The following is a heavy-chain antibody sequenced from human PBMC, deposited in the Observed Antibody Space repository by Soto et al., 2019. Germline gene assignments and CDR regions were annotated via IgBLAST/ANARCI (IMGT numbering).Heavy chain of an antibody. V-gene: IGHV4-59*01. CDR2: IYYSGST. CDR1: GGSISSYY. Sequence: SETLSLTCTVSGGSISSYYWSWIRQPPGKGLEWIGYIYYSGSTNYNPSLKSRVTISVDTSKNQFSLKLSSVTAADTAVYYCARSSGWNGETFDYWGQGTLVTVSS. J-gene: IGHJ4*02. CDR3: ARSSGWNGETFDY. D-gene: IGHD6-19*01.